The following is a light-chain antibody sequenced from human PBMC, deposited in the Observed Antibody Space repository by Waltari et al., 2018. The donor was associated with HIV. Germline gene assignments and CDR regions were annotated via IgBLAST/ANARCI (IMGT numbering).Light chain of an antibody. V-gene: IGKV1-27*01. Sequence: DIQMTQSPSSLSASVGDRVTIPCRASQGIRNYLAWYRQKPGKVPELLIYRASNLQSGVPSRFSGSGSGTDFTLTISSLQPEDVATYYCQKYNSAPPFTFGPGTKVDIK. J-gene: IGKJ3*01. CDR2: RAS. CDR3: QKYNSAPPFT. CDR1: QGIRNY.